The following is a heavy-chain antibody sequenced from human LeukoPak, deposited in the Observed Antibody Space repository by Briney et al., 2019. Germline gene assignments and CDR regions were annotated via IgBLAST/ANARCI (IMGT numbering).Heavy chain of an antibody. CDR3: ARISGGNYWSAPFYY. D-gene: IGHD1-26*01. Sequence: GGSLRLSCAAAGFSFSSYAMHWVRQAPGKGLEWVAVISYDGTNKYYADSVKGRLTISRDNSKNTLYLQVNSLRAEDTAVYYCARISGGNYWSAPFYYWGQGTLVTVSS. J-gene: IGHJ4*02. CDR2: ISYDGTNK. CDR1: GFSFSSYA. V-gene: IGHV3-30*04.